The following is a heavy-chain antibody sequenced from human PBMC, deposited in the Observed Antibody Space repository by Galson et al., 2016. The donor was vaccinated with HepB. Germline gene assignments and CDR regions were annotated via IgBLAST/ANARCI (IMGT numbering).Heavy chain of an antibody. CDR1: GFTFRSYS. V-gene: IGHV3-48*04. J-gene: IGHJ4*02. CDR2: ISVHYTI. Sequence: SLRLSCAASGFTFRSYSMNWVRQAPGKGLEWVSHISVHYTIYYADSVRGRFTIYRDNAKNSVYLQMNSLRAEDTAVYFCARSVEGSFDYWGQGALVTVSS. CDR3: ARSVEGSFDY.